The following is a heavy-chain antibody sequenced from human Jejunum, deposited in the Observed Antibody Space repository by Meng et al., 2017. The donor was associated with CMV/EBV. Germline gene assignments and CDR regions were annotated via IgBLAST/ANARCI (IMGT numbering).Heavy chain of an antibody. CDR3: ARDGDACTNGKCYLDY. Sequence: TFSKYAMHWVRQAQGKGLEWVTLMSYDGSNIRYADSVMGRFTISRDNSKNTLYLQMNSLRPEDTAVYYCARDGDACTNGKCYLDYWGQGTLGTVSS. CDR2: MSYDGSNI. D-gene: IGHD2-8*01. V-gene: IGHV3-30-3*01. J-gene: IGHJ4*02. CDR1: TFSKYA.